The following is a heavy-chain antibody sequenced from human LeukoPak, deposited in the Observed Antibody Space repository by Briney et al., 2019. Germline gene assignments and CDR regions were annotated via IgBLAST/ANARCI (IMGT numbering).Heavy chain of an antibody. Sequence: AGGSLRLSCEASGFTFSTYVMTWVRQAPGKGLEWVANIKQDGTEKYYVDSVKGRFTISRDNAKNSLYLQMNRLRAEDTAVYYCAKLAKYFYGSETYYFFEHWGQGTPVTASS. J-gene: IGHJ4*02. D-gene: IGHD3-10*01. V-gene: IGHV3-7*01. CDR3: AKLAKYFYGSETYYFFEH. CDR2: IKQDGTEK. CDR1: GFTFSTYV.